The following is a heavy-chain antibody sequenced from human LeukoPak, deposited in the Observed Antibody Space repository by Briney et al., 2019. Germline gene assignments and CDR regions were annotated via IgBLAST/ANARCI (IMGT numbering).Heavy chain of an antibody. V-gene: IGHV4-59*01. J-gene: IGHJ4*02. CDR2: IDYTGST. CDR3: ARRYSSSWWSFDY. Sequence: PSETLSLTCTVSGSSISSYYWSWIRQPPGKGLEWIGYIDYTGSTNYYPSLKSRVTISVDTSKNQFSLKLSSVTAADTAVYYCARRYSSSWWSFDYWGQGTLVTVSS. D-gene: IGHD6-13*01. CDR1: GSSISSYY.